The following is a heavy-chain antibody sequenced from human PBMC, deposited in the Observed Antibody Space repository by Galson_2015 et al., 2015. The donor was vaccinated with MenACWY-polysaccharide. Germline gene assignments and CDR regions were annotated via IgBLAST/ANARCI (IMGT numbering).Heavy chain of an antibody. CDR2: TNSDGSST. CDR3: GRAPTRGESPFSGWYIDY. J-gene: IGHJ4*02. D-gene: IGHD3-16*01. CDR1: GFTFSSYW. Sequence: SLRLSCAASGFTFSSYWMHWVRQAPGKGLVWVSRTNSDGSSTSYADSVTGRFTISRDNAKNTMYLQMNSLRAEDTAVYYCGRAPTRGESPFSGWYIDYWGQGSLVTVSS. V-gene: IGHV3-74*01.